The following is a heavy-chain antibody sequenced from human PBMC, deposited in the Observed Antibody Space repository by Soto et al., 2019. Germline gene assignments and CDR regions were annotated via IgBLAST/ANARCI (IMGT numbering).Heavy chain of an antibody. CDR1: GYTFTDYY. J-gene: IGHJ3*02. CDR2: MNPKSCGA. Sequence: ASVKGSCKTSGYTFTDYYTHWVRQAPGQGLEWMGWMNPKSCGAYFAQKFQSRVTLTRDTSIGTAYIEVNSLTSDDTAVYFCTRENIENSAGLYDDFDIWGQGTTVTVSS. D-gene: IGHD2-15*01. V-gene: IGHV1-2*02. CDR3: TRENIENSAGLYDDFDI.